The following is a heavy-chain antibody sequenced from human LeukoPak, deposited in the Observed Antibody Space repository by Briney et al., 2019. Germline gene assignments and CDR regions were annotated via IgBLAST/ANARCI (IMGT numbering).Heavy chain of an antibody. V-gene: IGHV4-59*01. D-gene: IGHD3-22*01. Sequence: SETLSLTCTVSGGSISSYYWSWIRQPPGKGLEWIGYIYYSGSTNYNPSLKSRVTISVDTSKNQFSLKLSSVTAADTAGYYCTRTGGYYDSSGPNDYWGQGTLVTVSS. CDR2: IYYSGST. CDR1: GGSISSYY. CDR3: TRTGGYYDSSGPNDY. J-gene: IGHJ4*02.